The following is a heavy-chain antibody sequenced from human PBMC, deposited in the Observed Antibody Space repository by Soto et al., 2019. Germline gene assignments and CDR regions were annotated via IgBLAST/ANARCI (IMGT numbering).Heavy chain of an antibody. D-gene: IGHD1-26*01. CDR1: GFTFSSYG. V-gene: IGHV3-30*18. J-gene: IGHJ6*02. CDR3: AKDRVRWELQYYYYYGMDV. Sequence: LRLSCAASGFTFSSYGMHWVRQAPGKGLEWVAVISYDGSNKYYADSVKGRFTISRDNSKNTLYLQMNSLRAEDTAVYYCAKDRVRWELQYYYYYGMDVWGQGTTVTVSS. CDR2: ISYDGSNK.